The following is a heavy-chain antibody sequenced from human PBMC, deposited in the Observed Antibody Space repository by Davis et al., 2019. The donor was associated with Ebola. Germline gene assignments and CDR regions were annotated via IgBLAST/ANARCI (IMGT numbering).Heavy chain of an antibody. CDR1: GYTFTSFG. CDR2: ISADNGNT. V-gene: IGHV1-18*01. D-gene: IGHD2-15*01. CDR3: ARGYCSGGSCYSPDY. J-gene: IGHJ4*02. Sequence: AASVKVSCKASGYTFTSFGFSWVRQAPGQGLEWMGWISADNGNTNYAQNLQVRVTMTTDTSTSTAYMELRSLRSDDTAVYYCARGYCSGGSCYSPDYWGQGTLVTVSS.